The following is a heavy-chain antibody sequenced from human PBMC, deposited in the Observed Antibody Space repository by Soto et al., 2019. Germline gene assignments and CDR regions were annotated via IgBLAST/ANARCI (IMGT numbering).Heavy chain of an antibody. V-gene: IGHV3-23*01. CDR3: AKGCRTTCFYFAY. J-gene: IGHJ4*02. CDR2: ISGSGTST. D-gene: IGHD2-2*01. Sequence: GGSLRLSCAAAGLAFNDYAMNWVRQAPGKGLEWVSGISGSGTSTSYADSVKGRFTISRDNSKKTLYPQMNSMRAEDTAVYYCAKGCRTTCFYFAYWGPGTLVTVSS. CDR1: GLAFNDYA.